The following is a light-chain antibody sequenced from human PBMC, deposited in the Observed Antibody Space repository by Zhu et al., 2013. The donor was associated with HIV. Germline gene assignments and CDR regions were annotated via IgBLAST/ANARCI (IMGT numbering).Light chain of an antibody. CDR3: QAWDSTTVV. J-gene: IGLJ2*01. CDR2: DDS. V-gene: IGLV3-21*01. CDR1: NIGSKS. Sequence: YELTQPPSVSVAPGKTASITCGGNNIGSKSVHWYQQTPGQAPVLVIYDDSDRPSGIPERFSGSNSGDTATLTISGTQAMDEADYYCQAWDSTTVVFGGGTKLTVL.